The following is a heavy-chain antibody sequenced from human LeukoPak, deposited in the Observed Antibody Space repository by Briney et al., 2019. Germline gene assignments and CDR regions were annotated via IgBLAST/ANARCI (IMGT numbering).Heavy chain of an antibody. J-gene: IGHJ4*02. D-gene: IGHD4-17*01. Sequence: AGGSLRLSCAASGFTFSNAWMSWVRQAPGKGLEWVGRIKSKTDGGTTDYAAPVKGRFTISRDDSKNTLYLQMNSLKTEDTAVYYCTTEYGDYDSYFDYWGQGTLVTVSS. CDR2: IKSKTDGGTT. CDR1: GFTFSNAW. CDR3: TTEYGDYDSYFDY. V-gene: IGHV3-15*01.